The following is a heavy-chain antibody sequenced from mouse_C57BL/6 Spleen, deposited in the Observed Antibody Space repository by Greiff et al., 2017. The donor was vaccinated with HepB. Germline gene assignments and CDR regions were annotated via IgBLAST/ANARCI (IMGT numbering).Heavy chain of an antibody. CDR1: GFTFTDYY. Sequence: EVHLVESGGGLVQPGGSLSLSCAASGFTFTDYYMSWVRQPPGKALEWLGFIRNKANGYTTEYSASVKGRFTISRDNSQSILYLQMNALRAEDSATYYCARYPTTDYFDYWGQGTTLTVSS. V-gene: IGHV7-3*01. CDR3: ARYPTTDYFDY. CDR2: IRNKANGYTT. J-gene: IGHJ2*01. D-gene: IGHD1-1*01.